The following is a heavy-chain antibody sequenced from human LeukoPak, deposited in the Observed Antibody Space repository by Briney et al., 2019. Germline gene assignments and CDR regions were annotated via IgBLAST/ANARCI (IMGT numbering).Heavy chain of an antibody. CDR1: GGSISSYY. V-gene: IGHV4-59*03. J-gene: IGHJ4*02. Sequence: PSETLPLTCTVSGGSISSYYWSWIRQPPGKGLEWIGNIDYSRDTNYNPSLRSRVTILVDKSRNQFSLKLNSVTAADTAVYYCARNGPHYYDKSGYLDSWGQGTLVTVSS. D-gene: IGHD3-22*01. CDR3: ARNGPHYYDKSGYLDS. CDR2: IDYSRDT.